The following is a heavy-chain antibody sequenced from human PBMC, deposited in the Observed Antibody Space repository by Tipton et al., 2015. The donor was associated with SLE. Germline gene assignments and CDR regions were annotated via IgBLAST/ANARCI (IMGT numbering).Heavy chain of an antibody. CDR2: IYYSGTT. V-gene: IGHV4-39*01. Sequence: TLSLTCTVSGGSISSSSYYWGWIRQPPGKGLEWIGIIYYSGTTYYNPSLESRVTISVDTSKNQFSLKLSSVTAADTAVYYCAKGRDWSYFDYWGQGTLVTVAS. J-gene: IGHJ4*02. D-gene: IGHD1-1*01. CDR1: GGSISSSSYY. CDR3: AKGRDWSYFDY.